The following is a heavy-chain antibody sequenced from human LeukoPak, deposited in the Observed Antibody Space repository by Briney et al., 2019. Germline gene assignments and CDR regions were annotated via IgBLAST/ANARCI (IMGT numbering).Heavy chain of an antibody. V-gene: IGHV3-48*03. CDR1: GFDFFSYE. CDR3: ARDGRYYFGSGRSYYMDV. CDR2: ISSSGATI. Sequence: GGSLRLSCAASGFDFFSYEMNWVRQAPGKGLEWVSYISSSGATIHYADSVKGRFTIYRDNAREAVYLQMNSLRVEDTAVYYCARDGRYYFGSGRSYYMDVWGKGTTVIIS. D-gene: IGHD3-10*01. J-gene: IGHJ6*04.